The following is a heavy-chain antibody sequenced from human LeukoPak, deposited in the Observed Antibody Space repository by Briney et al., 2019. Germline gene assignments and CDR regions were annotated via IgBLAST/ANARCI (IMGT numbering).Heavy chain of an antibody. V-gene: IGHV3-49*04. D-gene: IGHD2/OR15-2a*01. CDR2: IRSKAYGGTT. J-gene: IGHJ6*02. Sequence: GRSLRLSCTASGFIFADHAMSWVRQAPGKGLECVGFIRSKAYGGTTEYGASVRDRFTISRDDFNGIAYLQMNNLKSEDTAVYYCARGPILLWLHNGMDVWGPGTTVIVSS. CDR3: ARGPILLWLHNGMDV. CDR1: GFIFADHA.